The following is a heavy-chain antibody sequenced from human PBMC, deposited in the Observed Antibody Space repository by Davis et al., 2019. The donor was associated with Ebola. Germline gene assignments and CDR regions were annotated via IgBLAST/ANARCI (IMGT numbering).Heavy chain of an antibody. CDR1: GYTFTSYG. Sequence: ASVKVSCKASGYTFTSYGITWVRQAPGQGLEWMGWINPHNGNTNYAQNVQGRVALTTDTSTNTAYMELRSLRFGDTAVYFCASLYDTNEPHFDHWGQGTLVTVSS. V-gene: IGHV1-18*04. CDR3: ASLYDTNEPHFDH. D-gene: IGHD2-8*01. J-gene: IGHJ4*02. CDR2: INPHNGNT.